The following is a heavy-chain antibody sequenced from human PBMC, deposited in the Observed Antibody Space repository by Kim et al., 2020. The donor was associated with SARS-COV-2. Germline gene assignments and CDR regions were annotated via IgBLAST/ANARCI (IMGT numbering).Heavy chain of an antibody. CDR3: ARGSGWSLGRAHRGPNDFDY. CDR2: INAGNGNT. Sequence: ASVKVSCKASGYTFTSYAMHWVRQAPGQRLEWMGWINAGNGNTKYSQKFQGRVTITRDTSASTAYMELSSLRSEDTAVYYCARGSGWSLGRAHRGPNDFDYWGQGTLVTVSS. CDR1: GYTFTSYA. V-gene: IGHV1-3*01. D-gene: IGHD1-1*01. J-gene: IGHJ4*02.